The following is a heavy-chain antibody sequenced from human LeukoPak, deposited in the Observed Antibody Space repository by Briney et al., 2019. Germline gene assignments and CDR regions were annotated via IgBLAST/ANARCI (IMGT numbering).Heavy chain of an antibody. Sequence: SETLSLTCTVSGGSISSSSYYWGWIRQPPGKGLEWIGSIYYSGSTYYNPSLKSRVTISVDTSKNQFSLKLSSVTAADTAVYYCARDRRYYDNSGAYGMDVWGQGTTVTVSS. CDR3: ARDRRYYDNSGAYGMDV. CDR2: IYYSGST. D-gene: IGHD3-22*01. J-gene: IGHJ6*02. V-gene: IGHV4-39*02. CDR1: GGSISSSSYY.